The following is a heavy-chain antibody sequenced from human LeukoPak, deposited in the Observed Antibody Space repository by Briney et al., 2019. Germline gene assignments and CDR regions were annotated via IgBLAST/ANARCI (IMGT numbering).Heavy chain of an antibody. V-gene: IGHV1-2*02. J-gene: IGHJ4*02. D-gene: IGHD5-18*01. Sequence: ASVKVSCKASGYTFTCYYMHWVRQAPGQGLEWMGWINPNSGGTNYAQKFQGRVTMIRDTSISTAYMELSRLRSDDTAVYYCARERPDTAMVYYFDYWGQGTLVTVSS. CDR2: INPNSGGT. CDR1: GYTFTCYY. CDR3: ARERPDTAMVYYFDY.